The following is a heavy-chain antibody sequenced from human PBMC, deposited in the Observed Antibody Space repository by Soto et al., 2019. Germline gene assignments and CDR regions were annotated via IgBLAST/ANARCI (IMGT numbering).Heavy chain of an antibody. CDR3: ARSQGGSSSLDIYYYYYYGMDV. D-gene: IGHD2-15*01. V-gene: IGHV1-69*01. CDR2: IIPIFGTA. CDR1: GGTFSSYA. Sequence: QVQLVQSGAEVKKPGSSVKVSCKAPGGTFSSYAISWVRQAPGQGLEWMGGIIPIFGTANYVQKFQGRVTITADESTSTGYMKLSSLRSEDTAVYYCARSQGGSSSLDIYYYYYYGMDVWGQGTTVTVSS. J-gene: IGHJ6*02.